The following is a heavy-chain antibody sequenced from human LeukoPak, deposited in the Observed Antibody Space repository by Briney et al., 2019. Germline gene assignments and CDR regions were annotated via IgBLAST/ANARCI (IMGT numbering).Heavy chain of an antibody. CDR2: IYYSGST. J-gene: IGHJ4*02. CDR3: ARPHSSTSWFFDS. D-gene: IGHD6-6*01. CDR1: GGSISSYY. Sequence: SETLSLTCTVSGGSISSYYWSWIRQPPGKGLEWIGYIYYSGSTNYNPSLKSRVTISVDTPKNQFSLKLSSVTAADTALYYCARPHSSTSWFFDSWGQGTLVTVSS. V-gene: IGHV4-59*01.